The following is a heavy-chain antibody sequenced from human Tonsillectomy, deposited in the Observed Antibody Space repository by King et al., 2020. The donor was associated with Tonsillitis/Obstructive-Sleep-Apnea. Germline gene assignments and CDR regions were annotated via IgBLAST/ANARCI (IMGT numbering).Heavy chain of an antibody. D-gene: IGHD2-15*01. CDR3: ATYCSGVSCQHYYYAMDV. V-gene: IGHV4-39*02. J-gene: IGHJ6*02. Sequence: QLQESGPGLVKPSETLSLTCTVSGGSITSSSYYWAWIRQPPGKGLEWIGSIYYSGYTYYTPSLKSRVAISLDTSKNHFSLNLSSVTAADTAVYYCATYCSGVSCQHYYYAMDVGGQGTTVTVSS. CDR1: GGSITSSSYY. CDR2: IYYSGYT.